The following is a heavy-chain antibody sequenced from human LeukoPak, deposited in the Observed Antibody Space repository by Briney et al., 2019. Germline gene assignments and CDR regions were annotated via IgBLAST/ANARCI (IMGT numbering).Heavy chain of an antibody. CDR2: ISSSGSTI. D-gene: IGHD3-22*01. Sequence: GGALRLSCAASGFTFSDYYMSWIRQAPGKGLEWVSYISSSGSTIYYADSVKGRFTISRDNAKNSLYLQMNSLRAEDTAVYYCARAPYYYDSDAFDIWGQGTMVTVSS. J-gene: IGHJ3*02. V-gene: IGHV3-11*01. CDR3: ARAPYYYDSDAFDI. CDR1: GFTFSDYY.